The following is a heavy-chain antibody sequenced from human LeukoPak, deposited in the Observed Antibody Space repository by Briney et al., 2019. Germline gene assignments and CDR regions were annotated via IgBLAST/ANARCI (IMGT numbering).Heavy chain of an antibody. Sequence: PSETLSLTCTVSGGSISSYYWSWIRQPPGKGLEWIGYIYTSGSTNYNPSLKSRVTISVDTSKNQFSLKLSSVTAADTAVYYCARHGGLQVYYYYMDVWGKGTTVTVSS. CDR1: GGSISSYY. CDR3: ARHGGLQVYYYYMDV. CDR2: IYTSGST. J-gene: IGHJ6*03. D-gene: IGHD4-11*01. V-gene: IGHV4-4*09.